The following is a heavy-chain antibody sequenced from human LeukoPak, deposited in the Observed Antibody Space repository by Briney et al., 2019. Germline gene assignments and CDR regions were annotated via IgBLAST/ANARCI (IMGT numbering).Heavy chain of an antibody. V-gene: IGHV4-38-2*01. CDR3: ARHGNYNWNDGRTFDY. J-gene: IGHJ4*02. D-gene: IGHD1-1*01. CDR1: GYPIGSGYF. CDR2: IYYSGTT. Sequence: PSETLSLTXGVSGYPIGSGYFWGWIRQPPGRGLEWIATIYYSGTTYYNPSLKSRITISMDTSKNQFSLKLTSVTAAGTALYYCARHGNYNWNDGRTFDYWGQGTLVTVSS.